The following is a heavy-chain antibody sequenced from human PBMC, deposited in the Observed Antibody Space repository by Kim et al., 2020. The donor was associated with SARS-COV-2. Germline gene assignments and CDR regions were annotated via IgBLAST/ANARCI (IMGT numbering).Heavy chain of an antibody. CDR3: ARGSDGPWGAFDI. V-gene: IGHV3-48*02. D-gene: IGHD5-18*01. J-gene: IGHJ3*02. Sequence: YSDSVKGRFTISRDNAKNSLYLQMNSLRDEDTAVYYCARGSDGPWGAFDIWGQGTMVTVSS.